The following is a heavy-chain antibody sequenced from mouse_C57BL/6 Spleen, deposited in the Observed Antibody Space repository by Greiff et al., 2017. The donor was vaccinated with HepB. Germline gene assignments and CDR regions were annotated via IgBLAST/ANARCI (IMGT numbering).Heavy chain of an antibody. V-gene: IGHV1-82*01. CDR2: IYPGDGDT. CDR1: GYAFSSSW. D-gene: IGHD2-4*01. Sequence: QVQLQQSGPELVKPGASVKISCKASGYAFSSSWMNWVKQRPGKGLEWIGRIYPGDGDTNYNGKFKGKATLTADKSSSTAYMQLSSLTSEDSAVYFGARGADYVGFAYWGQGTLVTVSA. CDR3: ARGADYVGFAY. J-gene: IGHJ3*01.